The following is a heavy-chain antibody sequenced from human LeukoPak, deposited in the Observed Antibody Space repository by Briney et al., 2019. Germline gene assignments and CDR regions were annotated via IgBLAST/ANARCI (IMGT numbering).Heavy chain of an antibody. CDR2: ISANNGNR. J-gene: IGHJ4*02. D-gene: IGHD2/OR15-2a*01. CDR3: AKSREYCNYSEGCIMSRYYFDY. CDR1: GYTFTNYG. V-gene: IGHV1-18*01. Sequence: GASVKVSCKASGYTFTNYGISWVRQAPGQGLEWMGWISANNGNRNYALKLQDRVSMTTDTSTSTAYMELRSLRSDDTAVYYCAKSREYCNYSEGCIMSRYYFDYWGQGTLVTVSS.